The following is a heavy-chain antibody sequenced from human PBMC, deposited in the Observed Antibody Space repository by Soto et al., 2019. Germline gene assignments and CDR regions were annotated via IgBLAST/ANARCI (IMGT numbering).Heavy chain of an antibody. D-gene: IGHD2-2*01. J-gene: IGHJ5*02. CDR2: ISLYSDGT. CDR3: ARVVPGAEAWFGP. CDR1: GYTFSNYG. Sequence: ASVKVSCKTSGYTFSNYGITWVRQAPGQPLEWLGWISLYSDGTNYAQKFQGRVSMTTDTSTTTAYMELRSLRPDDTAVYYCARVVPGAEAWFGPWGQGTLVTVSS. V-gene: IGHV1-18*01.